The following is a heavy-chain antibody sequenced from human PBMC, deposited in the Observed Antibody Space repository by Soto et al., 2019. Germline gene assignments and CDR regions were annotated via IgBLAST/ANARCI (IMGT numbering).Heavy chain of an antibody. D-gene: IGHD2-15*01. V-gene: IGHV4-61*03. CDR1: GDSLNSGAYY. CDR3: ARSWGGDGYSH. CDR2: IYHTGST. J-gene: IGHJ4*02. Sequence: ASETLSLTCNFSGDSLNSGAYYWTWIRQSPGRGLEWIGHIYHTGSTNYNPSLRSRLTISLDTSKSHFSLTLRSVNAVDTGVYYCARSWGGDGYSHWGQGTLVTAPQ.